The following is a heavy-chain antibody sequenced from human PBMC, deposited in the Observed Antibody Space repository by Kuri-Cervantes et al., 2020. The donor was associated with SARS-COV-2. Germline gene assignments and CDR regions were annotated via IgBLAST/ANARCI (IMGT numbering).Heavy chain of an antibody. Sequence: GGSLRLSCEASGFIFSDYAIDWVRQAPGKGLEWVAIISYDGRNTKFADSVKGRFAISRDNSKNVVYLQTNRMRLEDTANYFCERDPWRADVSDWKRPFDYWGQGNLVTVSS. J-gene: IGHJ4*02. CDR2: ISYDGRNT. CDR1: GFIFSDYA. CDR3: ERDPWRADVSDWKRPFDY. V-gene: IGHV3-30*09. D-gene: IGHD6-19*01.